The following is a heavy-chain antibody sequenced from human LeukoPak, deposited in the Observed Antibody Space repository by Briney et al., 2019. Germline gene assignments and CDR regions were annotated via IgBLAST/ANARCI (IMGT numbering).Heavy chain of an antibody. CDR1: GFTVSSNY. CDR2: ISYDGTNK. D-gene: IGHD3-16*01. CDR3: ARENVLVVAYFDY. Sequence: GGSLRLSCAASGFTVSSNYMSWVRQAPGKGLEWVAVISYDGTNKYYADSVKGRFTISRDNSKNTLFLQMNSLRVEDTAVYYCARENVLVVAYFDYWGQGTLVTVSS. J-gene: IGHJ4*02. V-gene: IGHV3-30*03.